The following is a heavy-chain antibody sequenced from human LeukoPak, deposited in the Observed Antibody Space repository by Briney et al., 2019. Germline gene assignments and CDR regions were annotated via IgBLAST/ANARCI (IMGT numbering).Heavy chain of an antibody. CDR3: ARGGGRYSVDY. CDR1: GYTFIDYY. D-gene: IGHD1-26*01. CDR2: VSPNSGGT. V-gene: IGHV1-2*02. Sequence: GASVKVSCKASGYTFIDYYMHWVRQAPGQGLEWMGWVSPNSGGTKSVQKFQGRVTMTRDTSITTVYMELSGLSFDDTAVYYCARGGGRYSVDYWGQGTLVIVSS. J-gene: IGHJ4*02.